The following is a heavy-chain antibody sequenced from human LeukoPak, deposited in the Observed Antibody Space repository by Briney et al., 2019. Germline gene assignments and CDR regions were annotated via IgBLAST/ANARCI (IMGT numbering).Heavy chain of an antibody. CDR2: INHSGST. CDR3: ARGLSGWYGGNWFDP. D-gene: IGHD6-19*01. Sequence: SETLSLTCAVYGGSFSGYYWSWIRQPPGKGLERIGEINHSGSTNYNPSLKSRVTISVDTSKNQSSLKLSSVTAADTAVYYCARGLSGWYGGNWFDPWGQGTLVTVSS. V-gene: IGHV4-34*01. CDR1: GGSFSGYY. J-gene: IGHJ5*02.